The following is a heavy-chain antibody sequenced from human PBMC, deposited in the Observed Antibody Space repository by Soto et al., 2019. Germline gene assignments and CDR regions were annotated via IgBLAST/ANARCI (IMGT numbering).Heavy chain of an antibody. CDR2: IHNTGNT. V-gene: IGHV4-30-4*01. CDR1: GGSIDDINSY. D-gene: IGHD3-16*01. J-gene: IGHJ4*02. Sequence: QVQLQESGPGLVMPSQTLSLTCAVSGGSIDDINSYWTWIRQSPGRSPEWIGYIHNTGNTFYSPSLKRRLAISIDRSKSQFPLKLSAVTAADTAFYYCARSTYGDVYPHFFADWGQGTLVTVSS. CDR3: ARSTYGDVYPHFFAD.